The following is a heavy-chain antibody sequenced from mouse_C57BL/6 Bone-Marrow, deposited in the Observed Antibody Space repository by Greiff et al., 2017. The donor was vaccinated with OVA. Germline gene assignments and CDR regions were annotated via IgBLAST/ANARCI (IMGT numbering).Heavy chain of an antibody. D-gene: IGHD2-4*01. CDR3: ARPFYYDPAWFAY. J-gene: IGHJ3*01. CDR2: IDPSDSYT. CDR1: GYTFTSYW. V-gene: IGHV1-69*01. Sequence: VQLQQPGAELVMPGASVKLSCKASGYTFTSYWMHWVKQRPGQGLEWIGEIDPSDSYTNYNQKFKGKSTLTVDKSSSTAYMQLSSLTSEDSAVYYCARPFYYDPAWFAYWGQGTLVTVSA.